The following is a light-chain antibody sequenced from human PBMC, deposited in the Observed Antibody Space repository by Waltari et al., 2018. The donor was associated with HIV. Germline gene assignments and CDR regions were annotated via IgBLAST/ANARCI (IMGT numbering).Light chain of an antibody. CDR2: EDK. Sequence: SYELTQPPSVSVSPGQTARITCSGDALTKKFAYWYQQKAGQAPALVIYEDKKRPSGIPERFSGSRSGTLATLSIRGAQVEDEADYYCYSTDISGYSRVFGGGTKVTVL. CDR1: ALTKKF. CDR3: YSTDISGYSRV. J-gene: IGLJ2*01. V-gene: IGLV3-10*01.